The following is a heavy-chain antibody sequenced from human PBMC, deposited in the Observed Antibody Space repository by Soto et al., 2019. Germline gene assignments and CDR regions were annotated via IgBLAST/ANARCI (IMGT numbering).Heavy chain of an antibody. D-gene: IGHD2-2*01. CDR1: GASISSYF. CDR3: VSSRAAIYGDAFDV. CDR2: VYDSGNT. Sequence: QLQESGPGLVKPSETLSLTCSVSGASISSYFRCWIRQPPGKGLEWIGCVYDSGNTNYNPSLKSRVTISLSSSENQFSLKMSSVTAADTAVYYCVSSRAAIYGDAFDVWGQGTMVTVSS. V-gene: IGHV4-59*03. J-gene: IGHJ3*01.